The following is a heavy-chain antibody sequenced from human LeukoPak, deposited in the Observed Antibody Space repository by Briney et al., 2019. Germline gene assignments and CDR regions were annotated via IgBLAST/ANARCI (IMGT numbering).Heavy chain of an antibody. V-gene: IGHV4-34*01. CDR1: GGSFSGYY. CDR2: IKHSGST. Sequence: SETLSLTCAVYGGSFSGYYWSWIRRAPGKGLEWIREIKHSGSTNYNPSLKSRVTISVDTSKNQFSLKLSSVTAADTAVYYCARVRYDYVWGSYRNNWFDPWGQGTLVTVSS. CDR3: ARVRYDYVWGSYRNNWFDP. J-gene: IGHJ5*02. D-gene: IGHD3-16*02.